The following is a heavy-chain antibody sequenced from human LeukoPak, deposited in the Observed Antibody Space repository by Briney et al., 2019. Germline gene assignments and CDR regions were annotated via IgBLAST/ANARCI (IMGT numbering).Heavy chain of an antibody. CDR3: AKAWALTYLGGVDS. D-gene: IGHD2-21*02. J-gene: IGHJ4*02. CDR2: LSGTGGNT. Sequence: GGSLRLSCAASGFTFSSYAMAWVRQAPGKGLEWVSTLSGTGGNTYYADSVRGRFTISRDNSKNTLYLQMNSLRAEDTAVYYCAKAWALTYLGGVDSWGQGTLVTVSS. CDR1: GFTFSSYA. V-gene: IGHV3-23*01.